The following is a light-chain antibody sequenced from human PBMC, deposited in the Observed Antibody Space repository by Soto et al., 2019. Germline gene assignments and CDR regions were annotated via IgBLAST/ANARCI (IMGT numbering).Light chain of an antibody. J-gene: IGKJ1*01. CDR3: QQYNGYWT. CDR1: QTTSSW. CDR2: KAS. Sequence: DIQMNQSPSTLSGYVGDRVTITCRASQTTSSWLAWYQQKPGKAPKLLIYKASNLESGVPSRFSGSGSGTEFTLTISSLQPDDFATYYCQQYNGYWTFGQGTKVDIK. V-gene: IGKV1-5*03.